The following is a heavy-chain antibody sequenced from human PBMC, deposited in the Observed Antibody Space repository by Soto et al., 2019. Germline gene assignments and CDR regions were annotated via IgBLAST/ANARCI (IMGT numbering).Heavy chain of an antibody. CDR1: GDSITNSNYY. V-gene: IGHV4-39*01. J-gene: IGHJ5*02. Sequence: SEILSLTCTVSGDSITNSNYYWGWFRQPPGKGLEWIASIYYIGSTYYNPSLKSRVTISVDTSNNQFSLNLNSVTASDTAVYYCAGRNSLASVSLNFRELSNYKWIDPWGPGTLVNVSS. D-gene: IGHD3-16*02. CDR2: IYYIGST. CDR3: AGRNSLASVSLNFRELSNYKWIDP.